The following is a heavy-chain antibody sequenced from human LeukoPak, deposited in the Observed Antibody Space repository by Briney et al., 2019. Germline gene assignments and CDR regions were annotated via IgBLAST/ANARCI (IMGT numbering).Heavy chain of an antibody. V-gene: IGHV3-48*03. Sequence: PGGSLRLSCAASGFTFSSYEMNWVRQAPGKGLEWVSYISSSGSTIYYADSVKGRFTISRDNAKNSLYLQMNSLRAEDTAVYYCARRNLGSDLDFDYWGQGTLVTVSS. CDR3: ARRNLGSDLDFDY. D-gene: IGHD1-1*01. J-gene: IGHJ4*02. CDR2: ISSSGSTI. CDR1: GFTFSSYE.